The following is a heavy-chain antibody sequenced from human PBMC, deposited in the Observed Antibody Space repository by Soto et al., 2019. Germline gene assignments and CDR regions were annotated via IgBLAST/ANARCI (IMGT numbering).Heavy chain of an antibody. CDR2: ISYDGSNK. V-gene: IGHV3-30*18. D-gene: IGHD4-17*01. CDR1: GFTFSSYG. CDR3: AKNPPPSDYGSYYYYGMDV. Sequence: GGSLRLSCAASGFTFSSYGMHWVRQAPGKGLEWVAVISYDGSNKYYADSVKGRFTISRDNSKNTLYLQMNSLRAEDTAVYYCAKNPPPSDYGSYYYYGMDVWGQGTTVTVSS. J-gene: IGHJ6*02.